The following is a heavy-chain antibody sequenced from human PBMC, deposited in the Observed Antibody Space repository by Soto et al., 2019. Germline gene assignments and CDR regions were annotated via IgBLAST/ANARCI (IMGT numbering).Heavy chain of an antibody. CDR1: GFNFSHYA. CDR3: ANDWATPVAARFFVS. J-gene: IGHJ4*02. CDR2: ISLEVSNK. V-gene: IGHV3-30*18. D-gene: IGHD6-19*01. Sequence: QVQLVESGGGVVQPGTSLRLSCAASGFNFSHYAMHWVRQAPGKGLEWLAIISLEVSNKYSAKPVKDRFTISRDNSKKTLDLQVESSRPEEPAVYYCANDWATPVAARFFVSWGEGTPVTVSS.